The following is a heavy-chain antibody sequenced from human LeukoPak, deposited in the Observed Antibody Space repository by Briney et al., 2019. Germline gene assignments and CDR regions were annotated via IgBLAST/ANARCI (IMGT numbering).Heavy chain of an antibody. J-gene: IGHJ6*04. Sequence: GGSLRLSCAASAFSFSDYNMNWVRQAPGKGLEWVSSFSFNGESTYYADSAKGRFTISRDNSKNSLYLQMNSLRAEDTAVYYCAELGITMIGGVWGKGTTVTISS. CDR1: AFSFSDYN. CDR2: FSFNGEST. CDR3: AELGITMIGGV. D-gene: IGHD3-10*02. V-gene: IGHV3-23*01.